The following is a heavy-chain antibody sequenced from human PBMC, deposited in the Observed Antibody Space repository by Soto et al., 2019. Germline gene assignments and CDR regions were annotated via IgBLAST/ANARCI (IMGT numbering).Heavy chain of an antibody. Sequence: SETLSLTCAVSGCSISSGYYWGWIRQPPGKGLEWIGSIYHSGSTYYNPSLKSRVTISVDTSKNQFSLKLSSVTAADTAVYYCARLGSIAARPPNYWGQGTLVTVAS. V-gene: IGHV4-38-2*01. CDR2: IYHSGST. J-gene: IGHJ4*02. CDR1: GCSISSGYY. D-gene: IGHD6-6*01. CDR3: ARLGSIAARPPNY.